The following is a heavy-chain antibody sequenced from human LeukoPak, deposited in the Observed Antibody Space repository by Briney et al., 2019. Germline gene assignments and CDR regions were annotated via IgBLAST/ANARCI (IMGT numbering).Heavy chain of an antibody. D-gene: IGHD2-2*01. Sequence: GGSLRLSCAASGFTFSSYSMNWVRQAPGKGLEWVSSISSSSSYIYYADSVKGRFTISRDNVKNSLYLQMNSLRAEDTAVYYCAKDLSSTSQAHDYWGQGTLVTVSS. CDR3: AKDLSSTSQAHDY. V-gene: IGHV3-21*04. CDR1: GFTFSSYS. CDR2: ISSSSSYI. J-gene: IGHJ4*02.